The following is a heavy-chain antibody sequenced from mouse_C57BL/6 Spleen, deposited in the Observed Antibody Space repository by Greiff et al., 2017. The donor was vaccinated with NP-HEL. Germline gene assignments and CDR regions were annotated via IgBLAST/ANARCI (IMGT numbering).Heavy chain of an antibody. CDR2: IVPSDSYT. CDR1: GYTFTSYW. D-gene: IGHD3-2*02. J-gene: IGHJ3*01. CDR3: TAQAPAWFAY. Sequence: QVQLQQPGAELVRPGTSVKLSCKASGYTFTSYWMHWVKQRPGQGLEWIGVIVPSDSYTNYNQKFKGKATLTVDTSSSTAYMQLSSLTSEESAVYYCTAQAPAWFAYWGQGTLVTVSA. V-gene: IGHV1-59*01.